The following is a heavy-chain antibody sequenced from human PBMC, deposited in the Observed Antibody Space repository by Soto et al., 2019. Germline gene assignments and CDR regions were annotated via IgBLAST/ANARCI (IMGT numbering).Heavy chain of an antibody. CDR3: ARQSRGEEAFDI. CDR2: IYYSGST. J-gene: IGHJ3*02. V-gene: IGHV4-59*08. CDR1: GGSISSYY. D-gene: IGHD3-16*01. Sequence: SETLSLTCTVSGGSISSYYWSWIRQPPGKGLEWIGYIYYSGSTNYNPSLKCRVTISVDTSKNQFSLKRTPVTAADTAVYYCARQSRGEEAFDIWGQGTMVTVSS.